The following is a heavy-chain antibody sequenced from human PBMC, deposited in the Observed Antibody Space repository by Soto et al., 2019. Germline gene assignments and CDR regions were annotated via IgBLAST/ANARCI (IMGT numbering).Heavy chain of an antibody. J-gene: IGHJ6*02. CDR3: AREDDGGDRDYYGMDV. V-gene: IGHV4-30-4*08. D-gene: IGHD2-21*02. CDR1: GGSISYEYYH. Sequence: SETLSLTCTVSGGSISYEYYHWTWIRQSPGKGLEWIGYIHYSGSIIYNPSFKSRVTISVDTSKNQFSLQLSSVTAADTAVYFCAREDDGGDRDYYGMDVWGQGTTVTVSS. CDR2: IHYSGSI.